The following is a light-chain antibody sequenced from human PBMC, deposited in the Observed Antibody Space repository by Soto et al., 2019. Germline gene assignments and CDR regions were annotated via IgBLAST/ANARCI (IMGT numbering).Light chain of an antibody. CDR2: EVS. J-gene: IGLJ2*01. CDR3: SSYTSSNTL. Sequence: QSALTQPASVSGSPGQSITISCTGTSSDVGDYKYVSWYQQYPGKAPKLMIYEVSNRPSGVSNRFSGSKSGNTASLTISGHQAEDEPDYYCSSYTSSNTLFGGGTKLTVL. CDR1: SSDVGDYKY. V-gene: IGLV2-14*01.